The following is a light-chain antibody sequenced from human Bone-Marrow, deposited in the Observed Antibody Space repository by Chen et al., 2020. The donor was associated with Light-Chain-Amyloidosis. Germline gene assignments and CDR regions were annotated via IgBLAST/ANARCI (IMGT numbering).Light chain of an antibody. CDR1: IDDVGGYDY. Sequence: QSVLTQPPSVSGSPGQSVTISCTGTIDDVGGYDYVSWYQQHPGKAPKLMISNVSERPSGVPDRFSGSKSGNTASLTISGLQAEDEADYYCCSYAGSYSYVFGIGTKVTVL. V-gene: IGLV2-11*01. CDR2: NVS. CDR3: CSYAGSYSYV. J-gene: IGLJ1*01.